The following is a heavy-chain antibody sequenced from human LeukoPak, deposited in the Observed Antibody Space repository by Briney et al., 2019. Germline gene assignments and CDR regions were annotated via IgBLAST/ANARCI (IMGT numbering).Heavy chain of an antibody. V-gene: IGHV4-59*01. CDR2: IYYSGST. J-gene: IGHJ4*02. Sequence: SETLSLTCAVYGGSFSSYYWSWIRQPPGKGLEWIGYIYYSGSTNYNPSLKSRVTISVDTSKNQFSLKLSSVTAADTAVYYCASYSSSRRGFDYWGQGTLVTVSS. CDR1: GGSFSSYY. CDR3: ASYSSSRRGFDY. D-gene: IGHD6-6*01.